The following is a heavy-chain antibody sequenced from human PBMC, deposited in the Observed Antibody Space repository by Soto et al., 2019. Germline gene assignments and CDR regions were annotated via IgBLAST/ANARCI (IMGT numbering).Heavy chain of an antibody. V-gene: IGHV3-13*05. CDR3: ARGGGSSRPYYYYGMDV. Sequence: PGGSLRLSCAASGFTFSSYDMHWVRQATGKGLAWVSAIGTAGDPYYPGSVKGRFTISRENAKNSLYLQMSSLSAGDTAVYYCARGGGSSRPYYYYGMDVWGQGTTVAVSS. CDR2: IGTAGDP. D-gene: IGHD6-6*01. J-gene: IGHJ6*02. CDR1: GFTFSSYD.